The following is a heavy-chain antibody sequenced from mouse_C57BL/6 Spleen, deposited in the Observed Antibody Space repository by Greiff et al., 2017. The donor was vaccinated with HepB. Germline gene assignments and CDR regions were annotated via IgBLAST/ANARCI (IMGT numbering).Heavy chain of an antibody. CDR3: ARSRRNWYFDV. CDR1: GYTFTSYW. CDR2: IDPSDRET. V-gene: IGHV1-52*01. Sequence: QVQLQQPGAELVRPGSSVKLSCKASGYTFTSYWMHWVKQRPIQGLEWIGNIDPSDRETHYNQKFKDKATLTVDKSSSTAYMQLSSLTSEDSAVYYCARSRRNWYFDVWGTGTTVTVSS. J-gene: IGHJ1*03.